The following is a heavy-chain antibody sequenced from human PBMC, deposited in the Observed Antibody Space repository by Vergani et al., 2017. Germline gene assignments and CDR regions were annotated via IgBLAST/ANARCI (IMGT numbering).Heavy chain of an antibody. CDR2: INHSGST. J-gene: IGHJ4*02. V-gene: IGHV4-34*01. D-gene: IGHD2-2*02. Sequence: QVQLQQWGAGLLKPSETLSLTCAVYGGSFSGYYWSWIRQPPGKGLEWIGEINHSGSTNYNPSLKSRVTMSVDTSKNQFSLKLSSVTAADTAVYYCARASPYCSSTSCYTNWGQGTLVTVSS. CDR1: GGSFSGYY. CDR3: ARASPYCSSTSCYTN.